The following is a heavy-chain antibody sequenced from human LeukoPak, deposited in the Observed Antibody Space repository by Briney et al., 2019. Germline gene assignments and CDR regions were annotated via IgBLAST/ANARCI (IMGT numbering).Heavy chain of an antibody. V-gene: IGHV1-46*01. D-gene: IGHD2-15*01. CDR3: ARNRLGYCSGGSCWSGFDY. CDR2: INPSGGST. Sequence: GASVKVSCKVSGYTLTELSMHWVRQAPGQGLEWMGIINPSGGSTSYAQKFQGRVTMTRDTSTSTVYMELSSLRSEDTAVYYCARNRLGYCSGGSCWSGFDYWGQGTLVTVSS. CDR1: GYTLTELS. J-gene: IGHJ4*02.